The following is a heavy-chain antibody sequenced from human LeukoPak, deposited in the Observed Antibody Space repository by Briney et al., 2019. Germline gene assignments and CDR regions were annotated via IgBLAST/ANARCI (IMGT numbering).Heavy chain of an antibody. V-gene: IGHV4-30-4*08. Sequence: SQTLSLTCTVSGGSISSGDYYWSWIRQPPGKGLEWIGYIYYSGSTYYNPSLKSRVTISVDTSKNQFSLKLSSVTAADTAVYYCARDRLYGSGSFPMDFWGKGTTVTVSS. CDR3: ARDRLYGSGSFPMDF. D-gene: IGHD3-10*01. J-gene: IGHJ6*04. CDR2: IYYSGST. CDR1: GGSISSGDYY.